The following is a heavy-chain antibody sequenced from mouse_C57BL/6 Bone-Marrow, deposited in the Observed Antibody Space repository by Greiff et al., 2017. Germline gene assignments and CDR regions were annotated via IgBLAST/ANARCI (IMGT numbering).Heavy chain of an antibody. V-gene: IGHV1-76*01. Sequence: QVQLQQSGAELVRPGASVKLSCKASGYTFTDYYINWVKQRPGQGLEWIARIYPGSGNTYYNEKFKGKATLTAEKSSSTAYMQLSSLTSEDSAVYFCATYYSNCVPSMDYWGKGTSVTVSS. CDR3: ATYYSNCVPSMDY. J-gene: IGHJ4*01. CDR1: GYTFTDYY. CDR2: IYPGSGNT. D-gene: IGHD2-5*01.